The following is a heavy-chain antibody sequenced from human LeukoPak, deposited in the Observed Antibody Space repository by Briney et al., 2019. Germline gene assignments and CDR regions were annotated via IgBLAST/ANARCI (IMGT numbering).Heavy chain of an antibody. D-gene: IGHD1-1*01. CDR1: GYSFTGYY. J-gene: IGHJ4*02. CDR3: ARARPNGLLRAQDGDFDY. CDR2: INPNSGGT. V-gene: IGHV1-2*02. Sequence: ASAKVSCKASGYSFTGYYMHWVRQAPGQGLEWMGWINPNSGGTNYAQKFQGRVTMTRDTSISTAYMELSRLRSDDTAVYYCARARPNGLLRAQDGDFDYWGQGTLVTVSS.